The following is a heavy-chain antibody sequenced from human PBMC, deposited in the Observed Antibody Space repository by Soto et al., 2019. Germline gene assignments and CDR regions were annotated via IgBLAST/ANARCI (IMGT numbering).Heavy chain of an antibody. CDR2: INHSGST. CDR1: GGSFSDYY. J-gene: IGHJ4*02. Sequence: QVQLQQWGAGLLKTSETLSLTCAVYGGSFSDYYWTWIRQPPGTGLEWIGEINHSGSTNYNPSLKSRVTISVDTSKNQFSLKLTSVTAADTAVYYCARDKITGLFDYWGQGTLVTVSS. CDR3: ARDKITGLFDY. D-gene: IGHD2-8*02. V-gene: IGHV4-34*01.